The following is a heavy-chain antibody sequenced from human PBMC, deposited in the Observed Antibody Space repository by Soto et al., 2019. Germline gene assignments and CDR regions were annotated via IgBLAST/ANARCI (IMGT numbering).Heavy chain of an antibody. CDR3: AREYCSSTSCLNWFDP. V-gene: IGHV3-48*01. Sequence: GGSLRLSCTASGFTFSSYSMNWVRQAPGKGLEWVSYISSSSSTIYYADSVKGRFTISRDNAKNSLYLQMNSLRAEDTAVYYCAREYCSSTSCLNWFDPWGQGT. CDR1: GFTFSSYS. J-gene: IGHJ5*02. D-gene: IGHD2-2*01. CDR2: ISSSSSTI.